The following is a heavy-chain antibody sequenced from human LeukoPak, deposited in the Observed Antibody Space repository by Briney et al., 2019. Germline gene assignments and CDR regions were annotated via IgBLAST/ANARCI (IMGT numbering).Heavy chain of an antibody. D-gene: IGHD2-21*01. V-gene: IGHV4-59*01. Sequence: PSETLSLTCAVSGSSIGNYYWSWIRQPPGKGLEWIGYITYGGSTNYNSSLTSRLSISRDTPKNEFSLRLMSVTAADTAVYYCARIVEFQRQFDYWGQGMLVTVSS. CDR3: ARIVEFQRQFDY. CDR2: ITYGGST. CDR1: GSSIGNYY. J-gene: IGHJ4*02.